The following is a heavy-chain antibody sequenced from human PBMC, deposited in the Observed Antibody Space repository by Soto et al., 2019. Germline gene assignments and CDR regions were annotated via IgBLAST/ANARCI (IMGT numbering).Heavy chain of an antibody. CDR1: GFTVSSNY. D-gene: IGHD3-3*02. V-gene: IGHV3-53*01. CDR3: ARDSKGFDAFDI. CDR2: IYSGGST. J-gene: IGHJ3*02. Sequence: GGSLRLSCAASGFTVSSNYMSWARQAPGKGLEWVSVIYSGGSTYYADSVKGRFTISRDNSKNTLYLQINSLRAEDTAVYYCARDSKGFDAFDIWGQGTMVTVSS.